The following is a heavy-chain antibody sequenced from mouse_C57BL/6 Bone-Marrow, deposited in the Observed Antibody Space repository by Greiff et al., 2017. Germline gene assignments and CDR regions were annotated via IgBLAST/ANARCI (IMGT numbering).Heavy chain of an antibody. Sequence: VKLQQSGAELVRPGASVTLSCKASGYTFTDYEMHWVKQTPVHGLEWIGAIDPETGGTAYNQKFKGKAILTADKSSSTAYMELRSLTSEDSAVYYCLHYYGSSHVYFDYWGQGTTLTVFS. CDR1: GYTFTDYE. D-gene: IGHD1-1*01. J-gene: IGHJ2*01. V-gene: IGHV1-15*01. CDR2: IDPETGGT. CDR3: LHYYGSSHVYFDY.